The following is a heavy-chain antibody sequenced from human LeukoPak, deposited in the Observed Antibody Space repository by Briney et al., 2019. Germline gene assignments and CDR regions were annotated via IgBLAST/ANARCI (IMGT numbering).Heavy chain of an antibody. CDR3: ARGLRRYCSSTSCSISSVSLTAY. CDR1: GGSFSGYY. V-gene: IGHV4-34*01. J-gene: IGHJ4*02. Sequence: SETLSLTCAVYGGSFSGYYWSWIRQPPGKGLEWIGEINHSGSTNYNPSLKSRVTISVDTSKNQFSLKLSSVTAADTAVYYCARGLRRYCSSTSCSISSVSLTAYWGQGTLVTASS. CDR2: INHSGST. D-gene: IGHD2-2*01.